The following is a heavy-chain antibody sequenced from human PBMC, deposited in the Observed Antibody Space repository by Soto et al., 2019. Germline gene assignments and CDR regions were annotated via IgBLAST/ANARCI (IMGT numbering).Heavy chain of an antibody. CDR3: ARNYYGSGSYDAYYYYGMDV. V-gene: IGHV1-69*06. Sequence: GXSVKVSCEASGGTFSSYAISWVRQAPGQGLEWMGGIIPIFGTANYAQKFQGRVTITADKSTSTAYMELSSLRSEDTAVYYCARNYYGSGSYDAYYYYGMDVWGQGTTVTVSS. J-gene: IGHJ6*02. D-gene: IGHD3-10*01. CDR2: IIPIFGTA. CDR1: GGTFSSYA.